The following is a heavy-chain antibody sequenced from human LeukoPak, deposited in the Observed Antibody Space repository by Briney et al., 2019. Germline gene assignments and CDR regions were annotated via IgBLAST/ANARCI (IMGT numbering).Heavy chain of an antibody. Sequence: SETLSLTCTVSGYSINSGYYWDWIRQPPGKGLEWIGSIYHSGSTYYNPSLKSRVTISVDTSKNQFSLKLSSVTAADTAVYYCARSPRGYSYGSDYWGQGTLVTVSS. J-gene: IGHJ4*02. CDR3: ARSPRGYSYGSDY. CDR1: GYSINSGYY. D-gene: IGHD5-18*01. V-gene: IGHV4-38-2*02. CDR2: IYHSGST.